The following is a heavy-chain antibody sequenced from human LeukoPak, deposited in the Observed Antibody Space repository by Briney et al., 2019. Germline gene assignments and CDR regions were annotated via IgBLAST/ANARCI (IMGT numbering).Heavy chain of an antibody. J-gene: IGHJ3*02. V-gene: IGHV4-59*12. CDR1: GGSISSYY. D-gene: IGHD1-26*01. Sequence: KPSETLSLTCTVSGGSISSYYWSWIRQPPGKGLEWIGYIYYSGSTNYNPSLKSRVTISVDTSKNQFSLKLSSVTAADTAVYYCARVAWELYDAFDIWGQGTLVTVSS. CDR3: ARVAWELYDAFDI. CDR2: IYYSGST.